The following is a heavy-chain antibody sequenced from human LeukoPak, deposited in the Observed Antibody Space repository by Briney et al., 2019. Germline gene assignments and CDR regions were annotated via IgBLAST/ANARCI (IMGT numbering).Heavy chain of an antibody. D-gene: IGHD4-17*01. CDR1: GFTFSSYS. J-gene: IGHJ4*02. CDR2: ISSSSSYI. Sequence: GGSLRLSCAASGFTFSSYSMNWVRQAPGKGLEWVSSISSSSSYIYYADSVKGRFTISRDNAKNSLYLQMNSLRAEDTAVYYCNRRDDYGETGGYWGQGTLVTVSS. V-gene: IGHV3-21*01. CDR3: NRRDDYGETGGY.